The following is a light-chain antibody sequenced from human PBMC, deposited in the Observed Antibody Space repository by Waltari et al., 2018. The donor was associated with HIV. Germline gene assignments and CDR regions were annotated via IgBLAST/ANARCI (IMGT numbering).Light chain of an antibody. CDR2: EFN. Sequence: QSALTQPVSVSGSPGQSITISCTGTSSDVGSYNLVSWYQQHPGKAPKVMIYEFNKRPSGVSNRFSGAKSGNTASLTISGLQAEDEAEYYCCSHAGSSIYFVFGTGTKVTVL. V-gene: IGLV2-23*02. J-gene: IGLJ1*01. CDR1: SSDVGSYNL. CDR3: CSHAGSSIYFV.